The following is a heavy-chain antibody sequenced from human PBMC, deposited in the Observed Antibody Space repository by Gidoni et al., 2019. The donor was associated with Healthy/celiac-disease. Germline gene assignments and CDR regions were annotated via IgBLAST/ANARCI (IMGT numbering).Heavy chain of an antibody. Sequence: EVQLVESGGGLVQPGGSLKLSCASSGFTFSCSHMPWVRQASGKGLEWVGRIRSKANSYATAYDAAVKGRFTISRDDSKNTAYLQMNSLKTEDTAVYYCTRSSGYDGYYYYYYGMDVWGQGTTVTVSS. V-gene: IGHV3-73*02. CDR3: TRSSGYDGYYYYYYGMDV. CDR2: IRSKANSYAT. J-gene: IGHJ6*02. CDR1: GFTFSCSH. D-gene: IGHD5-12*01.